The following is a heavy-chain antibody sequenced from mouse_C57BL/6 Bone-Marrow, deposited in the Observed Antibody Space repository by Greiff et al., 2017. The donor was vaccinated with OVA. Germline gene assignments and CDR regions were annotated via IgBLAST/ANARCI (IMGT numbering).Heavy chain of an antibody. CDR1: GYAFSSSW. J-gene: IGHJ2*01. D-gene: IGHD1-1*01. V-gene: IGHV1-82*01. CDR3: ARYYYGSSYYLDY. Sequence: VQLQQSGPELVKPGASVKISCKASGYAFSSSWMNWVKQRPGKGLEWIGRIYPGDGATNYNGKFKGKATLTADKSSSTAYMQLSSLTSEDSAVYFCARYYYGSSYYLDYWGQGTTLTVSS. CDR2: IYPGDGAT.